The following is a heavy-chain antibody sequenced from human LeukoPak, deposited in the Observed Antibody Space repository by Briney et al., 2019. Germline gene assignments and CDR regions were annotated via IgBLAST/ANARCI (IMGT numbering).Heavy chain of an antibody. CDR3: ARDPAGRPGIAAAGTDYYYYYMDV. D-gene: IGHD6-13*01. J-gene: IGHJ6*03. CDR1: GFTFSSYW. CDR2: IKQDGSEK. V-gene: IGHV3-7*01. Sequence: GGSLRLSCAASGFTFSSYWMSWVRQAPGKGLEWVANIKQDGSEKYYVDSVKGRFTISRDNAKNSLYLQMNSLRAEDTAVYYCARDPAGRPGIAAAGTDYYYYYMDVWGKGTTVTVSS.